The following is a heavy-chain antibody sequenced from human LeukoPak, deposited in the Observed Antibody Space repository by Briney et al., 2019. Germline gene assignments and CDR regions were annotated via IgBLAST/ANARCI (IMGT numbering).Heavy chain of an antibody. J-gene: IGHJ4*02. Sequence: SETLSLTCAVSGYSISSGYYCGWIRQPPGKGLEWIGSIYHSGSTYYNPSLKSRVTISVDTSKNQFSLKLSSVTAADTAVSYCARRVSSSSSGFDYWGQGTPVTVSS. CDR1: GYSISSGYY. CDR3: ARRVSSSSSGFDY. V-gene: IGHV4-38-2*01. CDR2: IYHSGST. D-gene: IGHD6-6*01.